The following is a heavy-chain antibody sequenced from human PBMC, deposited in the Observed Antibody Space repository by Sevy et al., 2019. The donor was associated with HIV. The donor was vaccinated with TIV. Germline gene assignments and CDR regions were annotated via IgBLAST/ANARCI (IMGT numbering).Heavy chain of an antibody. D-gene: IGHD2-2*01. V-gene: IGHV1-24*01. CDR2: FVPEDGEI. Sequence: ASVKVSCKVPGYTLSEVSMHWVRQAPGKGLEWMGGFVPEDGEIVYARKLQGRVTVAEDTLTDTAYLEVTNLRSEDTATYFRVIGDTPRLTGSGTRLKDQSLNYFHFWGQGTLVTVSS. CDR1: GYTLSEVS. J-gene: IGHJ4*02. CDR3: VIGDTPRLTGSGTRLKDQSLNYFHF.